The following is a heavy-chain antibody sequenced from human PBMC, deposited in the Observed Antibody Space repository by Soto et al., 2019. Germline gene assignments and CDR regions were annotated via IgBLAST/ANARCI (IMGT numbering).Heavy chain of an antibody. CDR1: GGSISSSSYY. CDR3: ARHDCSSTSCYLLSNWFDP. CDR2: IYYSGST. V-gene: IGHV4-39*01. D-gene: IGHD2-2*01. Sequence: PSETLSLTCTVSGGSISSSSYYWGWIRQPPGKGLEWIGSIYYSGSTYYNPSLKSRVTISVDTSKNQFSLKLTSVTAADTAVYYCARHDCSSTSCYLLSNWFDPWGQGTLVTVSS. J-gene: IGHJ5*02.